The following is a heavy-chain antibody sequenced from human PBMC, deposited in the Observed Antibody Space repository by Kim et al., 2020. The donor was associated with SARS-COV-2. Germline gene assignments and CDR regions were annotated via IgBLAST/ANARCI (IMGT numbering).Heavy chain of an antibody. D-gene: IGHD2-21*01. V-gene: IGHV3-33*06. Sequence: DSVKGRFTISRDNSKNTLYLQMNSLRAEDTAVYYCAKDCGGDCSYWYFDLWGRGTLVTVSS. J-gene: IGHJ2*01. CDR3: AKDCGGDCSYWYFDL.